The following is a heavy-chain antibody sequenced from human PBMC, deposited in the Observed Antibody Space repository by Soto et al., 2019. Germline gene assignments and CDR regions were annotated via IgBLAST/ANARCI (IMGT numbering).Heavy chain of an antibody. Sequence: ASVKVSCKASGYTFTGYYMHWVRQAPGQGLEWMGWINPNSGGTNYAQKFQGWVTMTRDTSISTAYMELSRLRSDDTAVYYCARDGYYGSGSYYNEPLYYYYYMDVWGKGTTVTVSS. J-gene: IGHJ6*03. CDR2: INPNSGGT. CDR3: ARDGYYGSGSYYNEPLYYYYYMDV. CDR1: GYTFTGYY. D-gene: IGHD3-10*01. V-gene: IGHV1-2*04.